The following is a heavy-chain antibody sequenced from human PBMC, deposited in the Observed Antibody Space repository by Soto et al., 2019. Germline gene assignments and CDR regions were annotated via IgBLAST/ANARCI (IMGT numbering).Heavy chain of an antibody. CDR3: ARESDSSGHDAFDI. CDR1: GCSISSGYY. J-gene: IGHJ3*02. V-gene: IGHV4-38-2*02. D-gene: IGHD3-22*01. CDR2: IYHSGST. Sequence: SETLSLTCAVSGCSISSGYYWGWIRQPPGKGLEWIGSIYHSGSTYYNPSLKSRVTISVDTSKNQFSLKLSSVTAADTAVYYCARESDSSGHDAFDIWGQGTMVTVSS.